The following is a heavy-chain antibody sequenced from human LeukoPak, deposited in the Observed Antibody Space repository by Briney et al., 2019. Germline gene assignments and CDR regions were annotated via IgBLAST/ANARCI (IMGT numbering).Heavy chain of an antibody. J-gene: IGHJ1*01. Sequence: SVKVSCKASGGTFSSYAISWVRQAPGQGLEWMGGIIPIFGTANYAQKFQGRVTITADKSTSTAYMELSSLRSEDTAVYYCAREGLGISSFQHWGQGTLVTVSS. CDR1: GGTFSSYA. CDR2: IIPIFGTA. D-gene: IGHD2-2*01. CDR3: AREGLGISSFQH. V-gene: IGHV1-69*06.